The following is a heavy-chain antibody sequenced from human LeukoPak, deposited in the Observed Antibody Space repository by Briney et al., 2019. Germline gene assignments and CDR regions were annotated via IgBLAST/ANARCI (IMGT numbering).Heavy chain of an antibody. CDR2: IRYDGSNK. V-gene: IGHV3-30*02. J-gene: IGHJ4*02. D-gene: IGHD4-17*01. CDR3: AKDGYGDYAWYFDY. CDR1: GFTFSSYG. Sequence: GGSLRLPCAASGFTFSSYGMHWVRQAPGKGLEWVAFIRYDGSNKYYADSVKGRFTISRDNSKNTLYLQMNSLRAEDTAVYYCAKDGYGDYAWYFDYWGQGTLVTVSS.